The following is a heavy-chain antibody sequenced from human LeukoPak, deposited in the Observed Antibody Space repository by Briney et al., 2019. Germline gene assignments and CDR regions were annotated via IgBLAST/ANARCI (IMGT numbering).Heavy chain of an antibody. V-gene: IGHV4-59*01. CDR3: ARGYSGSPGDFDY. D-gene: IGHD1-26*01. Sequence: SETLSLTCTVSGGSISSYYWSWLRQPPGKGLEWIGYIYYSGSTNYNPSLKSRVTISVDTSNTQFSLKLRSVTAADTAVYYCARGYSGSPGDFDYWGQGTLVTVSS. CDR1: GGSISSYY. CDR2: IYYSGST. J-gene: IGHJ4*02.